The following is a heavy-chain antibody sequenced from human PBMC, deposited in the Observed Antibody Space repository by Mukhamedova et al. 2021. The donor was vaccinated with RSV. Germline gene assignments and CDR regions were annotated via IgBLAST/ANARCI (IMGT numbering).Heavy chain of an antibody. V-gene: IGHV3-30-3*01. J-gene: IGHJ6*03. Sequence: SSYAMHWVRQAPGKGLEWVAVISYDGSNKYYADSVKGRFSISRDNSRNTLYLQMNSLRAEDTAVYYCARGSTVTTDYYYYMDGWG. CDR2: ISYDGSNK. D-gene: IGHD4-11*01. CDR3: ARGSTVTTDYYYYMDG. CDR1: SSYA.